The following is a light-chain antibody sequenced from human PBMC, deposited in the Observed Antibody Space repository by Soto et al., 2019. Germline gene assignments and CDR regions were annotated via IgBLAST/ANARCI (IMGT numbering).Light chain of an antibody. V-gene: IGKV3-20*01. Sequence: EIILTQSPDTLSLSPGERATLSCRASQTVSSNYLAWCQQRPGQAPRLLIYGASTRAAGIPDRFSGSGSGTEFTLTISSLQPDDFATYYCQQYNSYSPLTFGGGTKVDIK. J-gene: IGKJ4*01. CDR2: GAS. CDR3: QQYNSYSPLT. CDR1: QTVSSNY.